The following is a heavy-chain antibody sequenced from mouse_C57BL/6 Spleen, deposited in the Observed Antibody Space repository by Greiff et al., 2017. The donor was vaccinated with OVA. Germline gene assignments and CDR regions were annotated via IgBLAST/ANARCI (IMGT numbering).Heavy chain of an antibody. CDR3: GKNDGSSYEWYFDV. J-gene: IGHJ1*03. CDR1: GYAFSSYW. V-gene: IGHV1-80*01. D-gene: IGHD1-1*01. Sequence: QVQLQQSGAELVKPGASVKISCKASGYAFSSYWMNWVKQRPGKGLEWIGQIYPGDGDTNYNGKFKGKATLTADKSSSTAYMQLSSLTSEDSAVYFCGKNDGSSYEWYFDVWGTGTTVTVSS. CDR2: IYPGDGDT.